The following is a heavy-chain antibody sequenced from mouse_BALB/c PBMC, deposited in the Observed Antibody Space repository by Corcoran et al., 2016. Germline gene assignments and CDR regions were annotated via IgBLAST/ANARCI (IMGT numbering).Heavy chain of an antibody. CDR2: ILPGSGST. D-gene: IGHD4-1*02. CDR3: ARATGRGAWFAY. Sequence: QVQLQQSGAELMKPGASVKISCKATGYTFSSYWIEWVKQRPGHGLEWIGEILPGSGSTNYNEKFKGKATFTADTSSNTAYMQLSSLTSEDSAVYDCARATGRGAWFAYWGQGTLVTVSA. V-gene: IGHV1-9*01. J-gene: IGHJ3*01. CDR1: GYTFSSYW.